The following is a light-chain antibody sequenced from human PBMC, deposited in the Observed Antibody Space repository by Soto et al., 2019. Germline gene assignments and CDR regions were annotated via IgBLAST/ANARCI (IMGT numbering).Light chain of an antibody. CDR3: QESATTRWA. Sequence: EEVMTQSPATLSVSLGGRATLSCGASQSVSSRLAWYQQKPGQAPRLLIYGASSRATGIPPRFSGSGSGTDFTLTISSLHPEDFATFYCQESATTRWAFGQGTKV. J-gene: IGKJ1*01. V-gene: IGKV3-15*01. CDR2: GAS. CDR1: QSVSSR.